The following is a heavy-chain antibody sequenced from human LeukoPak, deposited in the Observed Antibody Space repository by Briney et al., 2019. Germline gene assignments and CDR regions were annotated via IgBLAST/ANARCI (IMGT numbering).Heavy chain of an antibody. Sequence: GTSVEVSCKASGYTFTSYAITWVRQAPGQGLEWMGRISGCNGDTQYAQKIQARVTVTSDTSTSTAYMELRSLRSDDTAVYYCARVSYYYDSSGYWVDAFDIWGQGTMVAVSP. CDR1: GYTFTSYA. V-gene: IGHV1-18*01. CDR2: ISGCNGDT. D-gene: IGHD3-22*01. J-gene: IGHJ3*02. CDR3: ARVSYYYDSSGYWVDAFDI.